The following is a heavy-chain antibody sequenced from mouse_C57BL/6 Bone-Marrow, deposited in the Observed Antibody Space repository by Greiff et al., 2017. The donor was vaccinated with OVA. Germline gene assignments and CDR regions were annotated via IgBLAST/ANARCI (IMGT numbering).Heavy chain of an antibody. V-gene: IGHV8-12*01. J-gene: IGHJ2*01. Sequence: ESGPGILQSSQTLSLTCSFSGFSLSTSGMGVSWIRQPSGKGLEWLAHIYWDDDKRYNPSLKSRLTISKDTSRNQVFLKITSVDTADTATYYCARRAGYYSNYVLGYYFDYWGQGTTLTVSS. CDR3: ARRAGYYSNYVLGYYFDY. CDR1: GFSLSTSGMG. D-gene: IGHD2-5*01. CDR2: IYWDDDK.